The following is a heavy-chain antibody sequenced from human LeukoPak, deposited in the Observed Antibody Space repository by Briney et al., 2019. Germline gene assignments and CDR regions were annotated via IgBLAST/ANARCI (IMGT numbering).Heavy chain of an antibody. Sequence: ASVKVSCKASGYTFTSYYMHRVRQAPGQGLEWMGIINPSGGSTSYAQKFQGRVTMTRDTSTSTVYMELSSLRSEDTAVYYCARSPGRVGDLDYWGQGTLVTVSS. V-gene: IGHV1-46*03. D-gene: IGHD1-26*01. CDR2: INPSGGST. CDR3: ARSPGRVGDLDY. CDR1: GYTFTSYY. J-gene: IGHJ4*02.